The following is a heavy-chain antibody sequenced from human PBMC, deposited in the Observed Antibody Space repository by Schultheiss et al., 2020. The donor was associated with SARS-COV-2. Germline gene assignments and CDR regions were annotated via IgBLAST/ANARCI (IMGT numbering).Heavy chain of an antibody. J-gene: IGHJ4*02. V-gene: IGHV3-23*01. CDR1: GFTFSSYA. Sequence: GSLRLSCSASGFTFSSYAMSWVRQAPGKGLEWVSSISTSGTYIYYADSVKGQFTISRDNSKNTLSLQMNSLRAEDTAVYYCAKDYRLHQPWYDLDYWGQGTLVTVSS. CDR2: ISTSGTYI. D-gene: IGHD3/OR15-3a*01. CDR3: AKDYRLHQPWYDLDY.